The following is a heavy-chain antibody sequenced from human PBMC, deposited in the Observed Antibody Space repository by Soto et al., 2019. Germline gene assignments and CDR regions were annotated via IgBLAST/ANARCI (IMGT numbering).Heavy chain of an antibody. Sequence: SETLSLTCNVSGGSIDRSNYYWDWLRQPPGKGLEWIGTTYYNGNAYYNPSLKSRVSMSVDTSKNQFSLKLVSVTAADTAVYYCARHFVAVVIKGWGYWGQGTLVTGSS. D-gene: IGHD3-10*01. CDR3: ARHFVAVVIKGWGY. V-gene: IGHV4-39*01. CDR1: GGSIDRSNYY. J-gene: IGHJ4*02. CDR2: TYYNGNA.